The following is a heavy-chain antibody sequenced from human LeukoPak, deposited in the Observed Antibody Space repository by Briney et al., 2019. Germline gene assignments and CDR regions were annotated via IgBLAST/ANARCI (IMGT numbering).Heavy chain of an antibody. CDR1: GYTFTSYG. CDR2: ISAYNGNT. CDR3: ARGRRYSGSYSRRYYYYYYMDV. D-gene: IGHD1-26*01. V-gene: IGHV1-18*01. Sequence: GASVKASCKASGYTFTSYGISWVRQAPGQGLEWMGWISAYNGNTNYAQKLQGRVTMTTDTSTSTAYMELSSLRSEDTAVYYCARGRRYSGSYSRRYYYYYYMDVWGKGTTVTVSS. J-gene: IGHJ6*03.